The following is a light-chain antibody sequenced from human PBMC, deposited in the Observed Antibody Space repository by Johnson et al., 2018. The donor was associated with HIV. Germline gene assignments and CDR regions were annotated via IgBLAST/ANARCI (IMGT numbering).Light chain of an antibody. Sequence: QSVLTQPPSVSAAPGQKVTISCSGSSSNIGNNYVSWYQQLPGTAPKLLIYENNKLPSGIPNRFSGSKPGTSATLGITGLKTGDEADYYCGTWDSSLSAYVFGTGTKVTVL. V-gene: IGLV1-51*02. CDR2: ENN. J-gene: IGLJ1*01. CDR3: GTWDSSLSAYV. CDR1: SSNIGNNY.